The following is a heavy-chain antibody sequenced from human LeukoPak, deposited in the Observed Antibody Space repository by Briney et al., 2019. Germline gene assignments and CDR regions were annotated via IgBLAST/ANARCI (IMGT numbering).Heavy chain of an antibody. Sequence: SETLSLTCTVSGGSISGYFWSRIQQPPGKGPEWIGYIYSTGTTNYSPSLSSRVTSSVDTSKNQLSLNLRFVTATDTAVYHCARHNPPPTGFCSGTSCFMSGSQYFYMDVWGKGTSVTVS. CDR1: GGSISGYF. D-gene: IGHD2-2*01. J-gene: IGHJ6*03. CDR3: ARHNPPPTGFCSGTSCFMSGSQYFYMDV. CDR2: IYSTGTT. V-gene: IGHV4-4*09.